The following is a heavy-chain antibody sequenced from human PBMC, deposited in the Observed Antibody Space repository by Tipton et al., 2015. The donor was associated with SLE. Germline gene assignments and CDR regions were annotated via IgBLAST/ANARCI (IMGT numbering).Heavy chain of an antibody. D-gene: IGHD3-22*01. CDR2: ISYSGNT. V-gene: IGHV4-39*07. J-gene: IGHJ6*02. CDR3: ARHSDTSGYYYYGMDV. CDR1: GGSISSLS. Sequence: LRLSCTVSGGSISSLSWSWIRQPPGKGLEWIGTISYSGNTYYNPSLKSRVTISVDASNNQFSLKLTSVTAADTAVYYCARHSDTSGYYYYGMDVWGQGTTVTVSS.